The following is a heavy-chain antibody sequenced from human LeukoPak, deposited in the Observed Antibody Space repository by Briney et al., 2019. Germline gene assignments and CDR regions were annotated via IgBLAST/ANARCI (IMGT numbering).Heavy chain of an antibody. CDR2: ISWNSGSI. Sequence: GGSLRLSCAASGFTFDDYAMHWVRQAPGKGLEWVSGISWNSGSIGYADSVKGRFTISRDNAKNSLYLQINSLRAEDTALYYGAKADGSGSYAGDFDYWGQGTLVTVSS. V-gene: IGHV3-9*01. CDR3: AKADGSGSYAGDFDY. D-gene: IGHD3-10*01. J-gene: IGHJ4*02. CDR1: GFTFDDYA.